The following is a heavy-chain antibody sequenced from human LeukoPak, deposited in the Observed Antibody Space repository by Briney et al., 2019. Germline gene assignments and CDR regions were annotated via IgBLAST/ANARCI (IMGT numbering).Heavy chain of an antibody. D-gene: IGHD3-3*01. J-gene: IGHJ5*02. V-gene: IGHV3-15*01. CDR1: GFTFGTYD. CDR3: TTGISISGVVVDP. CDR2: IKTKTEGETR. Sequence: GGSLRLSCAASGFTFGTYDMSWVRQAPGKGLEWVGHIKTKTEGETRGYAAPVKGRFIISRNDSKNTLYLQMDSLKTEDTAVYYCTTGISISGVVVDPWGQGTLVTVSS.